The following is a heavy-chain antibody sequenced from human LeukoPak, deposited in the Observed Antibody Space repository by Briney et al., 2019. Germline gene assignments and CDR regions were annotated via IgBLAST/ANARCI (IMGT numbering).Heavy chain of an antibody. CDR3: AKRGVVIRGILVIGYHQEAYHYDF. Sequence: GGSLSLSCVVSGISLSNYAMIWVRQAPGRGLEWVSCISERGGNTTYAASVKGRFTLSRGTSLNTLYLQMNNLRAEDTAVYFCAKRGVVIRGILVIGYHQEAYHYDFWGQGVLVTVSS. V-gene: IGHV3-23*01. J-gene: IGHJ4*02. CDR2: ISERGGNT. D-gene: IGHD3-10*01. CDR1: GISLSNYA.